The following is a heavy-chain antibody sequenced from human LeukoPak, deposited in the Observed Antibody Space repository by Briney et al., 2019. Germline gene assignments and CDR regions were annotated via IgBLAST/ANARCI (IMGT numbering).Heavy chain of an antibody. CDR1: GYTFTSNY. V-gene: IGHV1-46*01. CDR3: ARDGIVADMLGVD. D-gene: IGHD3-10*02. CDR2: ISPGGGST. J-gene: IGHJ4*02. Sequence: ASVKVSCKAFGYTFTSNYMHWVRQAPGQGPEWMGVISPGGGSTTYAQKFQGRVTLTRDMSTSTDYLELSSLRSEDTAVYYCARDGIVADMLGVDWGQGTLVTVSS.